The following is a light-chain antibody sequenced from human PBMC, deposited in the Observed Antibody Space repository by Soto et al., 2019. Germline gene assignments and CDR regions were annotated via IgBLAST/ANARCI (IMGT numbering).Light chain of an antibody. CDR3: AAWDDSLSGPV. J-gene: IGLJ2*01. CDR1: SSNIGSNY. CDR2: RND. V-gene: IGLV1-47*01. Sequence: QAVVTQPPSASGTPEQRVTISCSGSSSNIGSNYVYWYQQLPGTAPKLLIYRNDHRPSGVPDRFSGSKSGTSASLAISGLRSEDEADYYCAAWDDSLSGPVFGGGTKLTVL.